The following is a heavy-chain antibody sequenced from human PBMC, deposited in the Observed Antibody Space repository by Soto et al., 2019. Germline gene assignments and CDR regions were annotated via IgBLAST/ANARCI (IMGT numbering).Heavy chain of an antibody. CDR3: ARGKLSYGGKSRSHFSFDY. CDR1: GFTFSSYS. V-gene: IGHV3-21*01. J-gene: IGHJ4*02. CDR2: ISSSSSYI. D-gene: IGHD4-17*01. Sequence: EVQLVESGGGLVKPGGSLRLSCAASGFTFSSYSMNWVRQAPGKGLEWVSSISSSSSYIYYADSVKGRFTISRDNAKNSLYLQMNSLRAEDTAVYYCARGKLSYGGKSRSHFSFDYRGQGTLVTVSS.